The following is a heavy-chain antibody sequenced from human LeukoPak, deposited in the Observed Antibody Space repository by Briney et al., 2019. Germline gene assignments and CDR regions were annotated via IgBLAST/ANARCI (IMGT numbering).Heavy chain of an antibody. CDR1: GGSFSGYY. Sequence: SETLSLTCAVYGGSFSGYYWSWIRQPPGKGLEWIGEINHSGSTNYNPSLKSRVTLSVDTSNNQFSLNVNTVTAADTAVYYCARQARSLATRPYYFDYWGQGTLVTVSS. D-gene: IGHD6-6*01. V-gene: IGHV4-34*01. J-gene: IGHJ4*02. CDR3: ARQARSLATRPYYFDY. CDR2: INHSGST.